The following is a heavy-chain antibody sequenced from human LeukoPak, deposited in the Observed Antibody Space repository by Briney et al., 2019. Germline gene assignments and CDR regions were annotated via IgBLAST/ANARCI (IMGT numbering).Heavy chain of an antibody. Sequence: PSETLSLTCAVSGYSISSGYYWGWIRQPPGKGLEWIASMYHSGSTNYNPSLKSRVTISIDTSKNQFSLKLNSVTAADTAVYYCARDRGYSYAFDYWGQGTPVTVSS. J-gene: IGHJ4*02. CDR3: ARDRGYSYAFDY. V-gene: IGHV4-38-2*02. CDR2: MYHSGST. D-gene: IGHD5-18*01. CDR1: GYSISSGYY.